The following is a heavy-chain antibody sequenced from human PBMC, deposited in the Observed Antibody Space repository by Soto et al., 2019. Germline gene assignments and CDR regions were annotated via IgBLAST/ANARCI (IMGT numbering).Heavy chain of an antibody. V-gene: IGHV1-69*13. Sequence: ASVKVSCKASGGTFSSYAISWVRQAPGQGLEWMGGIIPIFGTANYAQKFQGRVTITADESTSTAYMELSSLRSEDTAVYYCARGPYGGDLEYFQHWGQGTLVTVSS. D-gene: IGHD2-21*01. CDR3: ARGPYGGDLEYFQH. CDR1: GGTFSSYA. CDR2: IIPIFGTA. J-gene: IGHJ1*01.